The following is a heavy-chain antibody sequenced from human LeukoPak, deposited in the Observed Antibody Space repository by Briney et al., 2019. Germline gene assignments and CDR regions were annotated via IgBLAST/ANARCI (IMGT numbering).Heavy chain of an antibody. CDR1: GGSISSSSYY. CDR2: IYYSGST. CDR3: AGIMTTVAEAGE. Sequence: SETLSLTCTVSGGSISSSSYYRGWIRQPPGKGLEWIGSIYYSGSTYYNPSLKSRVTISVDTSKNQFSLKLSSVTAADTAVYYCAGIMTTVAEAGEWGQGTLVTVSS. D-gene: IGHD4-23*01. V-gene: IGHV4-39*01. J-gene: IGHJ4*02.